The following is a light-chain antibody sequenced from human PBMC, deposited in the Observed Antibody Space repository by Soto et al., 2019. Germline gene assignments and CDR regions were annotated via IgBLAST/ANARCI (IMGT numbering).Light chain of an antibody. V-gene: IGKV1-39*01. Sequence: DIQMTQSPSSLSASVGDRVTITCRASQSISSYLNWYQQKPGKAPKLLIYAASSLQSGVPSRFSGSGSGTDFTLTISSLQPEDFAVYYCQQYNNWPLWTFGQGTKV. J-gene: IGKJ1*01. CDR3: QQYNNWPLWT. CDR2: AAS. CDR1: QSISSY.